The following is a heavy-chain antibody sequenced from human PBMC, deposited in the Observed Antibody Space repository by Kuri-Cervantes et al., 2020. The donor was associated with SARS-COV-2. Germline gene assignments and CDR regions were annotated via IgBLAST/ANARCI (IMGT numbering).Heavy chain of an antibody. CDR1: GGSISSYY. D-gene: IGHD6-19*01. J-gene: IGHJ4*02. V-gene: IGHV4-4*07. CDR3: ARLYSSGGNFDY. CDR2: IYTSGST. Sequence: SETLSLTCTVSGGSISSYYWSWIRQPAGKGLEWIGRIYTSGSTNYNPSLKSRVTMSVDTSKNQFSLKLNSVIAADTAVYYCARLYSSGGNFDYWGQGTLVTVSS.